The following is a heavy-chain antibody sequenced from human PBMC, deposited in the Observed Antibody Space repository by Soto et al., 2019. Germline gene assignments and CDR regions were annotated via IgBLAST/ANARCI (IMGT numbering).Heavy chain of an antibody. J-gene: IGHJ4*02. CDR1: GGSISSGGYY. V-gene: IGHV4-31*03. Sequence: QVQLQESGPGLVKPSQTLSLTCTVSGGSISSGGYYWSWIRQHPGKGLEWIGYNYYSGTTYYNPSLQSRGTISVDTSQNQFSLKLTSVTAADTAVYYCASTYYNATTGPFDYWGQGTLVTVSS. D-gene: IGHD3-22*01. CDR3: ASTYYNATTGPFDY. CDR2: NYYSGTT.